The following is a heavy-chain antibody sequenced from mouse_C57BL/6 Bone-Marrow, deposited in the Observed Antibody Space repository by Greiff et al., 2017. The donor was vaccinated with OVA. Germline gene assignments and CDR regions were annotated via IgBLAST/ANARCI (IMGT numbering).Heavy chain of an antibody. D-gene: IGHD1-1*01. CDR1: GYSITSGYY. CDR3: ARVRYYGSPYYYAMDY. J-gene: IGHJ4*01. CDR2: ISYDGSN. V-gene: IGHV3-6*01. Sequence: VQLQESGPGLVKPSQSLSLTCSVTGYSITSGYYWNWIRQFPGNKLEWMGYISYDGSNNYNPSLKNRISITRDTSKNQFFLKLNSVTTEDTATYYCARVRYYGSPYYYAMDYWGQGTSVTVSS.